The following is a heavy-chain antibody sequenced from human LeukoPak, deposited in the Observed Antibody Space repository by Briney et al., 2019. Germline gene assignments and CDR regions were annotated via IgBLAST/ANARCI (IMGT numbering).Heavy chain of an antibody. CDR2: ISDDGRHN. D-gene: IGHD2-8*01. Sequence: GSLRLSCAASGFTFSTYAMNWVRQAPGKGLEWVAVISDDGRHNYYADSVKGRFTISRDNSKSTLYLQMNSLRDDDSAAYFCARVYLERLTAGYFDHWGQGTQVTVSP. CDR3: ARVYLERLTAGYFDH. V-gene: IGHV3-30*04. CDR1: GFTFSTYA. J-gene: IGHJ4*02.